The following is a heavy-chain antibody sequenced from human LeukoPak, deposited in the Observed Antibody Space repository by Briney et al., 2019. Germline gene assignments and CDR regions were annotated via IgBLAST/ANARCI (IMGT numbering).Heavy chain of an antibody. V-gene: IGHV3-74*01. D-gene: IGHD3-22*01. CDR2: INSDGSST. J-gene: IGHJ4*02. Sequence: PGGSLRLSCAASGFTFSSYWMHWVRQAPGKGLGWVSLINSDGSSTTYANSLKGRFTISRDNAKNTRYLQMDSLRAEETAVYYCAREFNYYESSGYYYEGFDYWGRGNLVTVS. CDR3: AREFNYYESSGYYYEGFDY. CDR1: GFTFSSYW.